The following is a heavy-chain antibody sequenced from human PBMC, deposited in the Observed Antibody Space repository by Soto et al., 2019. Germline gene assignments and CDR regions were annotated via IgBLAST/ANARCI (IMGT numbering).Heavy chain of an antibody. CDR2: INHSGST. J-gene: IGHJ4*02. CDR1: GASISSGGHS. CDR3: ARGGSYGPPIDY. Sequence: PSETPSLTCAVSGASISSGGHSWSWIRQPPGKGLEWIGEINHSGSTNYNPSLKSRVTISVDTSKNQFSLKLSSVTAADTAVYYCARGGSYGPPIDYWGQGTLVTVSS. D-gene: IGHD5-18*01. V-gene: IGHV4-34*01.